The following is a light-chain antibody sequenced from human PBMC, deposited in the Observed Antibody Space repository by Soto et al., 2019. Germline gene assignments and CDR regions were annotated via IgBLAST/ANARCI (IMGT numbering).Light chain of an antibody. Sequence: RDTLSEMASQSVSILLAWYQQKPGQAPRLLIHGATTRAIGIPVRFSASGSGTDFTLTISCLETEDSALYYSQQSHIGPTVKFGQGTRPEIK. CDR1: QSVSIL. V-gene: IGKV3D-15*01. J-gene: IGKJ5*01. CDR2: GAT. CDR3: QQSHIGPTVK.